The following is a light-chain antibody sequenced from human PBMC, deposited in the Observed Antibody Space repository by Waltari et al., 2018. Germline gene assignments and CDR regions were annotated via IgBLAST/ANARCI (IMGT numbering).Light chain of an antibody. CDR3: QQSYSSPRT. CDR2: AAS. CDR1: QSIRSH. Sequence: DIQITQSPSSLSASVGDRVTITCRASQSIRSHLNWYQLKPGKAPKLLIYAASSLQSGVPSRFGGSGSGTDFTLTISSLQPEDFATYYCQQSYSSPRTFGQGTRVEIK. V-gene: IGKV1-39*01. J-gene: IGKJ1*01.